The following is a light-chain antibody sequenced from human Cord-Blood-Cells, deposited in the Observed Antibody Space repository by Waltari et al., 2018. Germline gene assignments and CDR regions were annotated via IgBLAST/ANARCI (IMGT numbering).Light chain of an antibody. CDR3: QVWDSSSDHPEV. J-gene: IGLJ3*02. Sequence: SYVLTQPPSVSVAPGKTARITCGGNNIGSKSVHWYQQKPGQAPVLVIYYDSDRPSGIPERFSGSTSGNTATLTISRVEAGDESDYYCQVWDSSSDHPEVFGGGTKLTVL. V-gene: IGLV3-21*04. CDR2: YDS. CDR1: NIGSKS.